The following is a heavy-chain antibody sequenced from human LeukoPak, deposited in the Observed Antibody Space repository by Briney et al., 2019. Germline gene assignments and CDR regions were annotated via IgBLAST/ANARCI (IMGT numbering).Heavy chain of an antibody. Sequence: SETLSLTCTVSGGSISSGGYYWSWIRQHPGKGLEWIGYIYYSGSTYYNPSLKSRVTISVDTSKNQFSLKLSSVTAADTAVYYCARGHYDFWSGSYYYYGMDVWGQGTTVTVSS. D-gene: IGHD3-3*01. J-gene: IGHJ6*02. CDR1: GGSISSGGYY. CDR2: IYYSGST. V-gene: IGHV4-31*03. CDR3: ARGHYDFWSGSYYYYGMDV.